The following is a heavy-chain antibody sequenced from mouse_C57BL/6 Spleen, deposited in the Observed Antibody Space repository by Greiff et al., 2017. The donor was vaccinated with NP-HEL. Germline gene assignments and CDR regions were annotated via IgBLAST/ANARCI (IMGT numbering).Heavy chain of an antibody. V-gene: IGHV1-22*01. D-gene: IGHD1-2*01. CDR2: INPNNGGT. Sequence: EVKLMESGPELVKPGASVKMSCKASGYTFTDYNMHWVKQSHGKSLEWIGYINPNNGGTSYNQKFKGKATLTVNKSSSTAYMELRSLTSEDSAVYYCAKGGDYYGRYWYFDVWGTGTTVTVSS. J-gene: IGHJ1*03. CDR1: GYTFTDYN. CDR3: AKGGDYYGRYWYFDV.